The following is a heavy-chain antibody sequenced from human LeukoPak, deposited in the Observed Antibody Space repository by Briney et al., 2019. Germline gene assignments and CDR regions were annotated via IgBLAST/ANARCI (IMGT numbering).Heavy chain of an antibody. J-gene: IGHJ4*02. D-gene: IGHD5-18*01. CDR2: IYYSGST. V-gene: IGHV4-39*01. CDR1: GGSISSSNYY. Sequence: SESLSLTCTVSGGSISSSNYYWGWIRQPPGKGLEWIGSIYYSGSTYYNPSLKSRVTISVDTSKNQFSLKLSSVIAADTAVYYCARLVYSYGYLFDYWGQGTLVTVSS. CDR3: ARLVYSYGYLFDY.